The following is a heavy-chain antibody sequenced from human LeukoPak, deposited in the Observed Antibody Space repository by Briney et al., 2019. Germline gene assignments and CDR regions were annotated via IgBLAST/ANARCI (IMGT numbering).Heavy chain of an antibody. J-gene: IGHJ4*02. CDR2: IYYSGST. V-gene: IGHV4-59*01. D-gene: IGHD6-13*01. Sequence: PSETLSLTCTVSGGSISSYYWSWIRQPPGKGLEWIGYIYYSGSTNYNPSLKSRVTISVDTSKNQFSLKLSSVTAADTAVYYCARSGVFGPHVDYWGQGTLVAVSA. CDR3: ARSGVFGPHVDY. CDR1: GGSISSYY.